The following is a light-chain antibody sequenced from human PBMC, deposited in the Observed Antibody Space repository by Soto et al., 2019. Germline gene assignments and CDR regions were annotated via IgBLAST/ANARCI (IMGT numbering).Light chain of an antibody. CDR1: QSVSSTL. J-gene: IGKJ1*01. Sequence: EIVLTQSPVALSLSPGERATLSCRASQSVSSTLLTWYQQKPGQAPRLLIYGASSRATGIPDRFSGSGSGTDFTLTISRLEPEDFAVYYCQQYGSSPWTFGQGTKV. CDR3: QQYGSSPWT. V-gene: IGKV3-20*01. CDR2: GAS.